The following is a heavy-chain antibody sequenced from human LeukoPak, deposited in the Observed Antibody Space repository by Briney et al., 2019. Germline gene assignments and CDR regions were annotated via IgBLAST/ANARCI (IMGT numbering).Heavy chain of an antibody. J-gene: IGHJ4*02. V-gene: IGHV4-34*01. D-gene: IGHD1-26*01. CDR3: ARTSGSYPDY. Sequence: SETLSLTCAVYGGSFSGYYWSWIRQPPGKGLEWIGEINHSGSTNYNPSLKSRVTISVDTSKNQFSLRLSSVTAADTAVYYCARTSGSYPDYWGQGTLVTVSS. CDR2: INHSGST. CDR1: GGSFSGYY.